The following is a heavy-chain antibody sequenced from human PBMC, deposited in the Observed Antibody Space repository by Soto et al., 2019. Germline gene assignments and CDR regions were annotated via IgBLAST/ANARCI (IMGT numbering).Heavy chain of an antibody. D-gene: IGHD6-6*01. V-gene: IGHV3-23*01. J-gene: IGHJ4*02. CDR2: ISGSGGST. Sequence: EVQLLESGGGLVQPGGSLRLSCAASGFTFSSYAMSWVRQAPGKGLEWVSAISGSGGSTYYADSVKGRFTISRDNSKNTLYLQMNSLRAEDTAVYYCAKDLVEEQFASTVFDYWGQGTLVTVSS. CDR1: GFTFSSYA. CDR3: AKDLVEEQFASTVFDY.